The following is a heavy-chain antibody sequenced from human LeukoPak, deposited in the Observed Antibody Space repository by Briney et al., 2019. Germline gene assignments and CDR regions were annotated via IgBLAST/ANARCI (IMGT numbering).Heavy chain of an antibody. CDR1: GGTFSSYA. Sequence: SVKVSCKASGGTFSSYAISWVRQAPGQGLEWMGGIIPIFGTANYAQKFQGRVTITADESTSTAYMELSSLRSEDTAVYYCARESGYSSSWYVPWFDPWGQGTLVTVSS. D-gene: IGHD6-13*01. CDR3: ARESGYSSSWYVPWFDP. J-gene: IGHJ5*02. CDR2: IIPIFGTA. V-gene: IGHV1-69*13.